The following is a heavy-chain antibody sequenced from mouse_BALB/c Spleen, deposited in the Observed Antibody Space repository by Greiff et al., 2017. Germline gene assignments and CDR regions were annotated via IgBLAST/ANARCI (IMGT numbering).Heavy chain of an antibody. V-gene: IGHV1-9*01. CDR1: GYTFSSYC. Sequence: QVQLKESGAELMKPGASVKISCKATGYTFSSYCIEWVKQRPGHGLEWIGEILPGSGSTNYNEKFKGKATFTADTSSNTAYMQLSSLTSEDSAVYYCARYYGYDWFAYWGQGTLVTVSA. CDR3: ARYYGYDWFAY. J-gene: IGHJ3*01. D-gene: IGHD2-2*01. CDR2: ILPGSGST.